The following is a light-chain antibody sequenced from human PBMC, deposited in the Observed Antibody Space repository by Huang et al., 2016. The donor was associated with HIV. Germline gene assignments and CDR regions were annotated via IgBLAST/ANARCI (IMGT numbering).Light chain of an antibody. CDR2: AAS. J-gene: IGKJ1*01. CDR3: QQSYSTPRT. V-gene: IGKV1-39*01. CDR1: QPINNY. Sequence: DIQMTQSPSSLSASVGDRVTITCRASQPINNYLNWYQQKPGKAPKCLVYAASSLQSGVPSTFSGNGSGTDFTLIISSLQPEDFATYYCQQSYSTPRTFGQGTKVEIK.